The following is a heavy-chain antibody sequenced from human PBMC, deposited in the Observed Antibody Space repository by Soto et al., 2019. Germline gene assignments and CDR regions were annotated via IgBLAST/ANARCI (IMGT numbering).Heavy chain of an antibody. D-gene: IGHD5-18*01. J-gene: IGHJ5*01. V-gene: IGHV3-23*01. Sequence: DVQLLESGGGLVQPGGSLRLSCAASGFIFRSYAMNWVRQAPGKGLERVSGISGSGDSTYYADAVRGRFTISRDNAKNTLSLQMNSLRDDDTPLYYCAKAGIGGFRGWDTFNWFDSWGQGILVTVSS. CDR1: GFIFRSYA. CDR3: AKAGIGGFRGWDTFNWFDS. CDR2: ISGSGDST.